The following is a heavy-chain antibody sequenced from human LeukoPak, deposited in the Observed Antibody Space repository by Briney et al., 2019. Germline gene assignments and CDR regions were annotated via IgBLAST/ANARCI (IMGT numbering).Heavy chain of an antibody. V-gene: IGHV3-9*01. D-gene: IGHD3-3*01. CDR1: GFTFDDYA. J-gene: IGHJ3*02. CDR2: ISWQSGRI. CDR3: AKDIALEGYAFDI. Sequence: PGRSLRLSCAASGFTFDDYAMHWARQAPGKCLEWVSGISWQSGRIVYADSVKGRFTISRDNAKNFLYLQMNSLRPEDTALYYCAKDIALEGYAFDIWGQGTMVTVSS.